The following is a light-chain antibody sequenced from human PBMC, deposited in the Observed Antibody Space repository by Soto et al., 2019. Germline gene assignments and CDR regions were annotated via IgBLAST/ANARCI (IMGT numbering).Light chain of an antibody. J-gene: IGKJ5*01. CDR2: DAS. CDR3: QQRSNWPIT. V-gene: IGKV3-11*01. CDR1: QSVSSH. Sequence: EIVLTQSPATLSLSPGERATLSCRASQSVSSHLAWYQQKPGQAPRLLIYDASNRATGIPARFSGSGSGTDFTLAISSLEPGDFAVYYCQQRSNWPITFGQGTRLEMK.